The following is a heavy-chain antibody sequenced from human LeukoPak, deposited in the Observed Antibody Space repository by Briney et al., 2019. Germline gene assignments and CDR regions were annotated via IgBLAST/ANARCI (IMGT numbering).Heavy chain of an antibody. Sequence: PSETLSLTCAVSGYSISSGYYWGWIRQPLGKGLEWIGSIYHSGSTYYNPSLKSRVTISVDTSKNQFSLRLSSVTAADTAVYYCARGCGIVGATVHPSDYWGQGTLVTVSS. CDR2: IYHSGST. CDR1: GYSISSGYY. J-gene: IGHJ4*02. D-gene: IGHD1-26*01. CDR3: ARGCGIVGATVHPSDY. V-gene: IGHV4-38-2*01.